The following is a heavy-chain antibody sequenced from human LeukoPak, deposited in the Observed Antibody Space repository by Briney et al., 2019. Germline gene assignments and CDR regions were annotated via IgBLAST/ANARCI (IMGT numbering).Heavy chain of an antibody. Sequence: GASVKVSCKASGYTFTGYYMHWVRQAPGQGLEWMGWINPNSGGTNYAQRFQGRVTMTRDTSISTAYMELSSLRSEDTAVYYCARGPYYDSSGYYDAFDIWGQGTMVTVSS. D-gene: IGHD3-22*01. V-gene: IGHV1-2*02. J-gene: IGHJ3*02. CDR3: ARGPYYDSSGYYDAFDI. CDR2: INPNSGGT. CDR1: GYTFTGYY.